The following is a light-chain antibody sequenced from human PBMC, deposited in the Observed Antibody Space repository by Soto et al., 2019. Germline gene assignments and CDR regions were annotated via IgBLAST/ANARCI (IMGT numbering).Light chain of an antibody. Sequence: EIVMTQSPATLSVSPGEKATISCRASQSVSSDLAWYQQKPGQAPRLLIYDASSRATGIPARFSGSGSGTEFTLTISSLQSEDFAVYHCQQYNKWWTFGQGTKV. V-gene: IGKV3-15*01. CDR1: QSVSSD. CDR2: DAS. J-gene: IGKJ1*01. CDR3: QQYNKWWT.